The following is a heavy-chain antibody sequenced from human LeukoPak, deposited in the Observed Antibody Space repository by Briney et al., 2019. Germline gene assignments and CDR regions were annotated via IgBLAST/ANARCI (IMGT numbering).Heavy chain of an antibody. J-gene: IGHJ6*01. V-gene: IGHV1-69*13. CDR3: ARDSEVVVAATPGDYYYYGMDV. D-gene: IGHD2-15*01. CDR2: IIPIIGTA. Sequence: SVKVSCKASGGTFSSYAISWVRQAPGQGLEWMGGIIPIIGTANYAQKFQGRVTITADESTSTAYMELSSLRSEDTAVYYCARDSEVVVAATPGDYYYYGMDVWGQGTTVTVSS. CDR1: GGTFSSYA.